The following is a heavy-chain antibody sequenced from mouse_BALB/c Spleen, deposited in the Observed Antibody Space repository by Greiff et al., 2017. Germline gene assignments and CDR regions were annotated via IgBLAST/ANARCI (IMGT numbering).Heavy chain of an antibody. CDR3: AREVTGRYFDY. CDR1: GYTFTDYW. CDR2: IDTSDSYT. D-gene: IGHD4-1*01. J-gene: IGHJ2*01. Sequence: VQLQQPGAELVMPGASVKMSCKASGYTFTDYWMHWVKQRPGQGLEWIGAIDTSDSYTSYNQKFKGKATLTVDESSSTAYMQLSSLTSEDSAVYYCAREVTGRYFDYWGQGTTLTVSS. V-gene: IGHV1-69*01.